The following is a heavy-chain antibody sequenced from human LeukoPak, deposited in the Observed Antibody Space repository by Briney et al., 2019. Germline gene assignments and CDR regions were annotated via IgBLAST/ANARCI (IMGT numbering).Heavy chain of an antibody. D-gene: IGHD3-22*01. J-gene: IGHJ6*02. CDR3: ARVSYYDSSGYSYGAHDYYYGMDV. CDR1: GYTFTCYY. V-gene: IGHV1-2*02. CDR2: INPNSGCT. Sequence: GASVKVSCKASGYTFTCYYMHEVRQAPGQGLEWMGWINPNSGCTNYAQKFQGRVTMNRDTSISTAYMELGRLRSDDTAVYYCARVSYYDSSGYSYGAHDYYYGMDVWGQGTTVTVSS.